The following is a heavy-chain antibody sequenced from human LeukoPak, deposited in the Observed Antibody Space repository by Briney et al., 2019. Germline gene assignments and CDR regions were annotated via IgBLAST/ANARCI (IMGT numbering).Heavy chain of an antibody. V-gene: IGHV3-21*01. CDR1: GFTFSSYS. Sequence: TGGSLRLXCAASGFTFSSYSMNWVRQAPGKGLEWVSSISSSSYIYYADSVKGRFTISRDNAKNSLYLQMNSLRAEDTAVYYCARDYGNPRHFDYWGQGTLVTVSS. CDR2: ISSSSYI. CDR3: ARDYGNPRHFDY. J-gene: IGHJ4*02. D-gene: IGHD4-11*01.